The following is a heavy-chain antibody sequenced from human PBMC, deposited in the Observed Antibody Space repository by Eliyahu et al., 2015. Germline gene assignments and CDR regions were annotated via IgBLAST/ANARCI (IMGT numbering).Heavy chain of an antibody. V-gene: IGHV4-39*01. CDR2: IYYSGST. J-gene: IGHJ3*02. D-gene: IGHD3-3*01. Sequence: QLQESGPGLVKPSETLSLTCTVSGGSISSSSYYWGWXRQPPGKGLEWIGSIYYSGSTYYNPSLKSRVTISVDTSKNQFSLKLSSVTAADTAVYYCARQFVLEWLLYGAFDIWGQGTMVTVSS. CDR3: ARQFVLEWLLYGAFDI. CDR1: GGSISSSSYY.